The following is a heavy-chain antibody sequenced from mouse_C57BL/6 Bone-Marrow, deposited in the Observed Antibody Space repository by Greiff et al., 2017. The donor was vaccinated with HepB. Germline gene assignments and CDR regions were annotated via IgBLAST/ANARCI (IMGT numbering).Heavy chain of an antibody. V-gene: IGHV1-76*01. CDR2: IYPGSGNT. CDR3: ARSTTVVVDY. CDR1: GYTFTDYY. D-gene: IGHD1-1*01. Sequence: VQRVESGAELVRPGASVKLSCKASGYTFTDYYINWVKQRPGQGLEWIARIYPGSGNTYYNEKFKGKATLTAEKSSSTAYMQLSSLTSEDSAVYFCARSTTVVVDYWGQGTTLTVSS. J-gene: IGHJ2*01.